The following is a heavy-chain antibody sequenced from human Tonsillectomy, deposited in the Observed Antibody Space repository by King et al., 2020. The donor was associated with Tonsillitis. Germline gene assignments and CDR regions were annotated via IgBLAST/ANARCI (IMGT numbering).Heavy chain of an antibody. CDR2: INPSGGST. V-gene: IGHV1-46*01. J-gene: IGHJ4*02. CDR3: ARDLGDSSSLPLTYFDY. Sequence: QLVQSGAEVKKPGASVKVSCKASGYTFTSYYMHWVRQAPGQGLEWMGIINPSGGSTSYAQKFQGRVTMTRDTSTSTVYMELSSLRSEDTAVYYCARDLGDSSSLPLTYFDYWGRGTLVTVSS. D-gene: IGHD6-13*01. CDR1: GYTFTSYY.